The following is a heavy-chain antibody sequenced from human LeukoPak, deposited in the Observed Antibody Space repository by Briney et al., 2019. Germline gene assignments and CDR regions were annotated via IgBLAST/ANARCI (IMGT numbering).Heavy chain of an antibody. V-gene: IGHV4-39*07. CDR3: ARDLGYSSSLYYFDY. Sequence: SETLSLTCTVSGGSISSSSYYWGWIRQPPGKGLEWIGSIYYSGSTYYNPSLKSRVTISVDTSKNQFSLKLSSVTAADTAVYYCARDLGYSSSLYYFDYWAREPWSPSPQ. D-gene: IGHD6-13*01. CDR1: GGSISSSSYY. J-gene: IGHJ4*02. CDR2: IYYSGST.